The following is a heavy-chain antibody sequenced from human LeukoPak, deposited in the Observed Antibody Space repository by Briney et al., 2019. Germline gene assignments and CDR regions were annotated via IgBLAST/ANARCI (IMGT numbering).Heavy chain of an antibody. Sequence: GGSLRLSCAASGFTFSSYWMSWVRQAPGKGLEWVANIKQDGSEKYYVDSVKGRFTISRDNAKNSLYLQMNSLRAEDRAVYYCAREDIVVVVAATEEIYYFDYWGQGTLVTVSS. J-gene: IGHJ4*02. CDR2: IKQDGSEK. CDR1: GFTFSSYW. D-gene: IGHD2-15*01. CDR3: AREDIVVVVAATEEIYYFDY. V-gene: IGHV3-7*01.